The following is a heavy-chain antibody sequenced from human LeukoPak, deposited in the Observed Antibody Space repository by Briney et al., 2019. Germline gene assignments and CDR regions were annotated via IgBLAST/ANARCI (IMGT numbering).Heavy chain of an antibody. D-gene: IGHD3-22*01. V-gene: IGHV1-2*02. CDR2: INPNSGGT. CDR3: ARNYHYYDSSGYSMGDTFEI. CDR1: GYTFTGYY. J-gene: IGHJ3*02. Sequence: ASVKVSCKASGYTFTGYYMHWVRQAPGQGLEWMGWINPNSGGTNYAQKFQGRVTMTRDTSISTAYMELSRLRSDDTAVYYCARNYHYYDSSGYSMGDTFEIWGQGTMVTVSS.